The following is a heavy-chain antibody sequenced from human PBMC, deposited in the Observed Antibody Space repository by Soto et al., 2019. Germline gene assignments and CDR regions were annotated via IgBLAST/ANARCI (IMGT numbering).Heavy chain of an antibody. J-gene: IGHJ4*02. V-gene: IGHV3-23*01. CDR1: GFTVSNYG. Sequence: EVQLLESGGGLVQPGGSLRLSCAASGFTVSNYGMSWVRQAPGKGLEGVSTVSGGGGGTFYVDSVKGRFTISRDNSKNTVSLQMNSLRAEDTVVYYCAKVGSCSSTGCYRDYWGQGTLVTVSS. CDR3: AKVGSCSSTGCYRDY. D-gene: IGHD2-2*01. CDR2: VSGGGGGT.